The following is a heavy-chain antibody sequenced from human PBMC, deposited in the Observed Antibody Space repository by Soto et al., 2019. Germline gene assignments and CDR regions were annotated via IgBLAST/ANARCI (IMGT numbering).Heavy chain of an antibody. D-gene: IGHD3-22*01. CDR1: GESFSGYY. Sequence: ASETLSLTCAVYGESFSGYYWSWIRQSPGKGLEWIGEINHSGSTNYNPSLKSRVTISVDTSKNQFSLKLNSVTAADTAVYYCARGRKTHYYDSSDYWRYFDYWGLGTLVTVSS. V-gene: IGHV4-34*01. CDR2: INHSGST. CDR3: ARGRKTHYYDSSDYWRYFDY. J-gene: IGHJ4*02.